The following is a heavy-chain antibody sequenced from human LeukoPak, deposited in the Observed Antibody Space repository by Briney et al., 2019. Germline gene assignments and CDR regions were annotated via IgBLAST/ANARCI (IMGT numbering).Heavy chain of an antibody. J-gene: IGHJ6*03. CDR1: GFTFSSYS. D-gene: IGHD4-23*01. Sequence: GSLRLSCAASGFTFSSYSMNWVRQAPGKGLEWVSYISSSGSTIYYADSVKGRFTISRDKSKNTLYLQMNSLRAEDTAVYYCAKDPNSGTYYYHYMDVWGKGTTVTVSS. V-gene: IGHV3-48*01. CDR2: ISSSGSTI. CDR3: AKDPNSGTYYYHYMDV.